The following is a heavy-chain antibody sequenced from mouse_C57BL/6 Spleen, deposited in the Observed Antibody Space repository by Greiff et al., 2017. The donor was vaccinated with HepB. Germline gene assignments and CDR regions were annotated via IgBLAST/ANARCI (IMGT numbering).Heavy chain of an antibody. J-gene: IGHJ4*01. CDR1: GYTFTSYW. CDR2: IDPNSGGT. Sequence: VQLQQPGAELVKPGASVKLSCKASGYTFTSYWMHWVKQRPGRGLEWIGRIDPNSGGTKYNEKFKSKATLTADKPSSTAYMQLSSLTPEDSAVYYCARLRMYYAMDYWGQGTSVTFSS. V-gene: IGHV1-72*01. CDR3: ARLRMYYAMDY.